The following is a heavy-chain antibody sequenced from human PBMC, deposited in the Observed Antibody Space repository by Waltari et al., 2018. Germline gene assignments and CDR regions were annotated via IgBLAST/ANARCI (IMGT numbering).Heavy chain of an antibody. CDR1: GYTFTGYA. V-gene: IGHV1-2*06. J-gene: IGHJ4*02. Sequence: LVQSGAEVKKPGASVKVSCKASGYTFTGYAILGVRQAPGQGLEWMGRSNPKNGETPYAQTVQGRVALTTDTSTNTACMELQRLRSDDTAVYYCLRDSSGSHFDYWGQGTLVTVSS. CDR2: SNPKNGET. D-gene: IGHD3-22*01. CDR3: LRDSSGSHFDY.